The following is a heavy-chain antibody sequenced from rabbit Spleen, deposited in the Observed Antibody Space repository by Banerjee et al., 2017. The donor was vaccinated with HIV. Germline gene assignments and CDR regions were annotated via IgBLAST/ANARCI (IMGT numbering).Heavy chain of an antibody. CDR3: ARGSAAMTMVITGFYFIL. Sequence: QEQLVESGGGLVKPEGSLKLSCTASEFSFSNKAVMCWVRQAPGKGLEWIACIYGDRSGSTYYANWAKGRFTISRTSSTTVTLEMTSLTAADTATYFCARGSAAMTMVITGFYFILWGPGTLVTVS. J-gene: IGHJ4*01. D-gene: IGHD2-1*01. CDR2: IYGDRSGST. CDR1: EFSFSNKAV. V-gene: IGHV1S45*01.